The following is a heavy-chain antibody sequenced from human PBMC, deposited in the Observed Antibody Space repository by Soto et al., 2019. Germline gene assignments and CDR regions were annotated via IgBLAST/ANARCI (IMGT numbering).Heavy chain of an antibody. CDR3: ARTAAAGKYYYGVDV. V-gene: IGHV5-51*01. CDR1: GYSFTSYW. J-gene: IGHJ6*02. CDR2: IYPGDSDT. Sequence: GESQKISCKGSGYSFTSYWIGWVRQMPGKGLEWMGIIYPGDSDTRYSPSFQGQVTISADKSITTAYLQWSSLKASDTAMYYCARTAAAGKYYYGVDVWGQGTTVTAP. D-gene: IGHD6-13*01.